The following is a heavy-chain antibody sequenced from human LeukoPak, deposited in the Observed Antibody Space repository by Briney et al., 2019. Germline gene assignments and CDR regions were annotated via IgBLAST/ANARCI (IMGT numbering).Heavy chain of an antibody. V-gene: IGHV3-74*01. CDR1: GFTFSSYW. D-gene: IGHD3-3*01. Sequence: GGSLRLSCAASGFTFSSYWMHWVRQAPGKGLVWVSRINSDGSSTSYADSVKGRFTISRDNAKNTLYLQMNSLRAEDTAVYYCARAPPYDFWSSYPDAFDIWGQGTMVTVSS. CDR2: INSDGSST. J-gene: IGHJ3*02. CDR3: ARAPPYDFWSSYPDAFDI.